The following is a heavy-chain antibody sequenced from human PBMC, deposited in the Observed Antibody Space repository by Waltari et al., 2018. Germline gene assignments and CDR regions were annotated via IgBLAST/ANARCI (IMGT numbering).Heavy chain of an antibody. D-gene: IGHD5-18*01. J-gene: IGHJ6*02. CDR3: AVSPDTATSRAAFHF. CDR1: GGPLRTLNFY. CDR2: IYRSGVT. V-gene: IGHV4-61*02. Sequence: QVQLQESGPGLAKASQTLSLTCAVSGGPLRTLNFYWSWIRQPAGKGLEWIGRIYRSGVTDYNPSLRGRATMFLDMSKNQFSLTVDSLIAADTAVYYCAVSPDTATSRAAFHFWGPGTTVSVSS.